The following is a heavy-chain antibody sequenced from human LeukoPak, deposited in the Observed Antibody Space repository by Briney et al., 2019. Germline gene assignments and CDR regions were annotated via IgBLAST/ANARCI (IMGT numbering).Heavy chain of an antibody. J-gene: IGHJ4*02. CDR1: GFTFSSYG. Sequence: PGGSLRLSCAASGFTFSSYGMHWVRQAPGKGLEWVAVIWYDGSNKYYADSVEGRFTISRDNSKNTLYLQMNSLRAEDTAVYYCARGCDYGDYDYWGQGTLVTVSS. CDR3: ARGCDYGDYDY. V-gene: IGHV3-33*01. CDR2: IWYDGSNK. D-gene: IGHD4-17*01.